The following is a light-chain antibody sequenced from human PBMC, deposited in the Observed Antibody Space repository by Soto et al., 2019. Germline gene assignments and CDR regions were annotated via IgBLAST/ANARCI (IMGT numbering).Light chain of an antibody. CDR1: SRDVGGYNY. CDR2: EVS. J-gene: IGLJ2*01. V-gene: IGLV2-14*01. Sequence: QSVLTQPASVSGSPGESITISCTGTSRDVGGYNYVSWYQQHPGKAPRLFIYEVSNRPSGVSNRFSGSKSANTASLTISGPQAEDEADYYCSSYTSSNSLVFGGGTEPTVL. CDR3: SSYTSSNSLV.